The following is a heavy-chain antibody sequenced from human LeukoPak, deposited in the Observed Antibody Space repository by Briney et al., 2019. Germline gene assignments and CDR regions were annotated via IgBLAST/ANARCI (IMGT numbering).Heavy chain of an antibody. CDR3: ARDPRDGAYFLDY. Sequence: PAGSLRLSCAASGFTFTNNHIHWVRQAPPQGLEWVGVMWGDGSTQQSGDAVKGRFSISRDKSKNTVYLQMDSLRVEDTAVYYCARDPRDGAYFLDYWGQGTLVTVSS. CDR2: MWGDGSTQ. V-gene: IGHV3-33*01. J-gene: IGHJ4*02. CDR1: GFTFTNNH. D-gene: IGHD4-17*01.